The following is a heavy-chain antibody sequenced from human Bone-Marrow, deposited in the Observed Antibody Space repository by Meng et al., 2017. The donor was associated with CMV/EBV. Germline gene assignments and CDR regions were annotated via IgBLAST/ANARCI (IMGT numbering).Heavy chain of an antibody. Sequence: GGSLRPSCAAYAFTASSNYMSWVRQAPGKGLEWVSVIYSGGSTYYADSVKGRFTISRDNSKNTLYLQMNSLRAEDTAVYYCTISDTAMVRGNYYYYYGMDVWGQGTTVTVSS. CDR2: IYSGGST. J-gene: IGHJ6*02. CDR1: AFTASSNY. CDR3: TISDTAMVRGNYYYYYGMDV. D-gene: IGHD5-18*01. V-gene: IGHV3-66*02.